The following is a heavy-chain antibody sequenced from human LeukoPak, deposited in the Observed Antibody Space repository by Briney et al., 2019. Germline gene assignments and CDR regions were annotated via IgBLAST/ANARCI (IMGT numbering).Heavy chain of an antibody. J-gene: IGHJ3*01. CDR2: INHSGST. Sequence: PSETLSLTCAVYGGSLSGYYWSWIRQPPGKGLEWIGEINHSGSTNYNPSLKSRVTISVDTSKNQFSLKLSSVTAADTVVYYCARGRGSSPAWGQGTMVTVSS. CDR1: GGSLSGYY. CDR3: ARGRGSSPA. D-gene: IGHD6-13*01. V-gene: IGHV4-34*01.